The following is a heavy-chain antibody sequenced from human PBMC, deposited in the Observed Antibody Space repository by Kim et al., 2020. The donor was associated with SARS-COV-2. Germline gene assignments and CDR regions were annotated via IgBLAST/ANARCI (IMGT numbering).Heavy chain of an antibody. CDR2: ISWNSGSI. V-gene: IGHV3-9*01. J-gene: IGHJ1*01. CDR3: AKAEYYDILTGYSG. Sequence: GGSLRLSCAASGFTFDDYAMHWVRQAPGKGLEWVSGISWNSGSIGYADSVKGRFTISRDNAKNSLYLQMNSLRAEDSALYYCAKAEYYDILTGYSGWGQG. CDR1: GFTFDDYA. D-gene: IGHD3-9*01.